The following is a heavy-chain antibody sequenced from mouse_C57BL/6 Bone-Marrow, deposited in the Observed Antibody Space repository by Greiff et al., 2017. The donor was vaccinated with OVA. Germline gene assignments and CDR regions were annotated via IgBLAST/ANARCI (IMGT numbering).Heavy chain of an antibody. Sequence: EVHLVESGGDLVKPGGSLKLSCAASGFTFSSYGMSWVRQTPDKRLEWVATISSGGSYTYYPDSVKGRFTLSRDNAKNTLYLQMSILKSEDTAMYYCARQHFDYWGQGTTLTVSS. CDR2: ISSGGSYT. J-gene: IGHJ2*01. CDR1: GFTFSSYG. CDR3: ARQHFDY. V-gene: IGHV5-6*01.